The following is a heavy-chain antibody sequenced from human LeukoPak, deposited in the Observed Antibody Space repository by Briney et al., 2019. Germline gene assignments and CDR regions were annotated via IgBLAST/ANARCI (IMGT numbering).Heavy chain of an antibody. Sequence: PSETLSLTCTVSSGSISSSSYYWGWIRQPPGKGLEWIGSIYYSGSTYYNPSLKSRVTISVDTSKNQFSLKLSSVTAADTAVYYCARRRKGYSSSPSDYYYYYMDVWGKGTTVTVSS. V-gene: IGHV4-39*07. D-gene: IGHD6-6*01. J-gene: IGHJ6*03. CDR1: SGSISSSSYY. CDR3: ARRRKGYSSSPSDYYYYYMDV. CDR2: IYYSGST.